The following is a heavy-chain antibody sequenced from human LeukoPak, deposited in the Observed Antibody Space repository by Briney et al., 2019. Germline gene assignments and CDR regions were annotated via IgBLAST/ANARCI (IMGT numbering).Heavy chain of an antibody. V-gene: IGHV3-11*01. CDR3: ARDPVARGTRYYYMDV. CDR1: GFTFSDYY. D-gene: IGHD3-10*01. CDR2: ISSSGSTI. J-gene: IGHJ6*03. Sequence: GGSLRLSCAASGFTFSDYYMSWIRQAPGKGLEWVSYISSSGSTIYYADSVKGRFTISRDNAKNSLYLQMNSLRAEDTAVYYCARDPVARGTRYYYMDVWGKGTTVTVSS.